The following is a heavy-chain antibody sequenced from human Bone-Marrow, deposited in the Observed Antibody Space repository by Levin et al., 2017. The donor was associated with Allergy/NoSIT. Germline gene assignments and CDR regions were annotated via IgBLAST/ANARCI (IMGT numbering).Heavy chain of an antibody. CDR3: AREEGYCSGTSCYFWFDP. Sequence: TGGSLRLSCAASGFSFSNDWMSWVRQAPGKGLEWVANIKQDGSEKNYVDSVKGRFTISRDNAKNSLYLQMNSLRAEDTAVYYCAREEGYCSGTSCYFWFDPWGQGTLVTVSS. V-gene: IGHV3-7*01. CDR2: IKQDGSEK. D-gene: IGHD2-2*01. CDR1: GFSFSNDW. J-gene: IGHJ5*02.